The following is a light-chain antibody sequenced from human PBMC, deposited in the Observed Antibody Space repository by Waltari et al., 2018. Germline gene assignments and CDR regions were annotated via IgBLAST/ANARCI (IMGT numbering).Light chain of an antibody. CDR1: QSVGRS. Sequence: EIVLTQSPATLSLSPGDRATLSCRASQSVGRSLSWYQQKPGQPPRLLISDASTRATGIPARISGSGSGTDFTLTIGSLEPEDFAVYFCLQRSNWPPTFGGGTTVEIK. CDR2: DAS. J-gene: IGKJ4*01. CDR3: LQRSNWPPT. V-gene: IGKV3-11*01.